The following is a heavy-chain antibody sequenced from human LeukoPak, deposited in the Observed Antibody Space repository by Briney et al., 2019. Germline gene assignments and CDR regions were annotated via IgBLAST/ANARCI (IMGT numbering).Heavy chain of an antibody. CDR2: ISSDSNYI. CDR1: GFTFSSYI. CDR3: PSRYCTSTNCYAINI. J-gene: IGHJ3*02. Sequence: GGSLRLSCAASGFTFSSYIVNWVRQAPGKGLEWVSSISSDSNYIFYADSVQGRFTISRDNAENSLFLQMKSLRAEDTAVYYCPSRYCTSTNCYAINIWGQGTMVTVSS. V-gene: IGHV3-21*01. D-gene: IGHD2-2*01.